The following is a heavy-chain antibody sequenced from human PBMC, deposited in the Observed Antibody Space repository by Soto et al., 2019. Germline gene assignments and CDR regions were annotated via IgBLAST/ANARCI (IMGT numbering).Heavy chain of an antibody. CDR1: GYAFTGYY. D-gene: IGHD2-15*01. CDR3: ARVYCSGGSCYRLDQ. CDR2: INPNSGGT. V-gene: IGHV1-2*04. J-gene: IGHJ4*02. Sequence: GASAKLSSKASGYAFTGYYMHWVRQAPRQGLEWMGWINPNSGGTSYAQKFQGWVTMTRDTSISTAYMELSRLRSDDTAVYYCARVYCSGGSCYRLDQWGQGTPVTVSS.